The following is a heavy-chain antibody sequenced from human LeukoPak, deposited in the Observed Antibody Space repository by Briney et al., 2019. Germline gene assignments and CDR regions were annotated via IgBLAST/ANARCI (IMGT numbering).Heavy chain of an antibody. D-gene: IGHD3-16*01. V-gene: IGHV1-24*01. CDR1: GYTLTALS. J-gene: IGHJ4*02. Sequence: GAPVKVSCKVSGYTLTALSMHWVRQAPVKGLEWMGSFDPEDGETIYAQNFQGRVTMTEDTSTDTAFMELNSLRSEDTAIYYCAGGSISFGDYWGQGTLVTVSS. CDR2: FDPEDGET. CDR3: AGGSISFGDY.